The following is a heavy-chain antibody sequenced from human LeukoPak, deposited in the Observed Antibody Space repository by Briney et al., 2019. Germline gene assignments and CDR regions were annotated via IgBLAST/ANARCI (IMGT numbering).Heavy chain of an antibody. CDR2: IYTSGST. D-gene: IGHD6-19*01. V-gene: IGHV4-61*02. Sequence: SETLSLTCTVSGGSISSGSYYWSWIRQPAGKGLEWIGRIYTSGSTNYNPSLKSRVTISVDTSKNQFSLKLSSVTAADTAVYYCACQGLDQGGFDPWGQGTLVTVSS. J-gene: IGHJ5*02. CDR3: ACQGLDQGGFDP. CDR1: GGSISSGSYY.